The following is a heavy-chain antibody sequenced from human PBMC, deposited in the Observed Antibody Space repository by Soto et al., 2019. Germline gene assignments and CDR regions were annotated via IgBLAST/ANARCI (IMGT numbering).Heavy chain of an antibody. J-gene: IGHJ4*02. Sequence: EVQLVESGGGVVQPGGSLRLSCAASGFTFSSYWIHWVRQAPGKGLVWVSRINSDGSSTTYEDSVKGRITISRDNAKNKHELEMTNLRGEDTAVQYWARVSREVVPAEIEYWGQGTLVTVSS. CDR3: ARVSREVVPAEIEY. D-gene: IGHD2-2*01. V-gene: IGHV3-74*01. CDR1: GFTFSSYW. CDR2: INSDGSST.